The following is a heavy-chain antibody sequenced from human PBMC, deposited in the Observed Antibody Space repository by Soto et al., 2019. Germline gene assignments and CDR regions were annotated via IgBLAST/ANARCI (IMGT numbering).Heavy chain of an antibody. CDR2: INPNSGCT. CDR3: ASGRGQLDAYYYGMDV. CDR1: GYTFTGCY. V-gene: IGHV1-2*02. J-gene: IGHJ6*02. D-gene: IGHD6-6*01. Sequence: GASVKVSCKASGYTFTGCYMHWVRQAPGQGLEWMGWINPNSGCTNYAQKFQGRVTMTRDTSISTAYMELSRLRSDDTAVYYCASGRGQLDAYYYGMDVWGQGTTVTVSS.